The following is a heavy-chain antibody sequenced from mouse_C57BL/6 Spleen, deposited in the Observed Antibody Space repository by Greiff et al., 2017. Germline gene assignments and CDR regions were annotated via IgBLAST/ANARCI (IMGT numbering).Heavy chain of an antibody. Sequence: EVQVVESGGGLVKPGGSLKLSCAASGFTFSSYAMSWVRQTPEKRLEWVATISDGGSYTYYPDNVKGRFTISRDNAKNNLYLQMSHLKSEDTAMYYCARDGWRRDYFDYWGQGTTLTVSS. V-gene: IGHV5-4*01. CDR1: GFTFSSYA. CDR2: ISDGGSYT. CDR3: ARDGWRRDYFDY. J-gene: IGHJ2*01. D-gene: IGHD1-1*02.